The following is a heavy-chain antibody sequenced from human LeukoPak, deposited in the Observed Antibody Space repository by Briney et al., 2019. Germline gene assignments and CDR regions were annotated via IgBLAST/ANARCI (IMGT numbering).Heavy chain of an antibody. Sequence: PGGTLRLSCAASGFTFSSYWMSWVRQAPGKGLEWVANIKQDGSEKYYVDSVKGRFTISRDKAKNSLYLQMTSLRAEDTAVYYCARGRRGYCSGGSCYIYYFDCWGQGSLVSVSS. V-gene: IGHV3-7*01. CDR2: IKQDGSEK. D-gene: IGHD2-15*01. CDR3: ARGRRGYCSGGSCYIYYFDC. J-gene: IGHJ4*02. CDR1: GFTFSSYW.